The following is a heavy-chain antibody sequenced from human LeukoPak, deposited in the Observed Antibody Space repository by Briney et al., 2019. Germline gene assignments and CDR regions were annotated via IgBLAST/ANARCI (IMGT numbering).Heavy chain of an antibody. J-gene: IGHJ4*02. CDR3: GRLTAMVNLIFDY. V-gene: IGHV4-61*01. CDR2: IYYSGST. D-gene: IGHD5-18*01. Sequence: PSETLSLTCTVSGGSVSSGSYYWSWIRQPPGKGLEWIGYIYYSGSTNYNPSLKSRVTISVDTSKNQFSLKLSSVTAADTVVYYCGRLTAMVNLIFDYWGQGTLVTVSS. CDR1: GGSVSSGSYY.